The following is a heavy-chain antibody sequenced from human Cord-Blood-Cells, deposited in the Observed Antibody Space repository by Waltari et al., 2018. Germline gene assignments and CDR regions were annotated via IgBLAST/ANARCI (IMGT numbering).Heavy chain of an antibody. CDR3: ATVQITGYSSSWFFDY. V-gene: IGHV1-69*01. CDR1: GGTFSSYA. CDR2: IIPIFGTA. D-gene: IGHD6-13*01. Sequence: QVQLVQSGAEVKKPGSSVQVSCKASGGTFSSYAISRVRQSPGQGLEWMGGIIPIFGTANYAQKFQGRVTITADESTSTAYMELSSLRSEDTAVYYCATVQITGYSSSWFFDYWGQGTLVTVSS. J-gene: IGHJ4*02.